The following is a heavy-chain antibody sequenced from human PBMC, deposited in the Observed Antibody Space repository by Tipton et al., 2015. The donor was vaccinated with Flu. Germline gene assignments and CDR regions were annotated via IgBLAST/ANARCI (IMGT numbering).Heavy chain of an antibody. D-gene: IGHD3-10*01. CDR2: IYTRGST. CDR1: GGSISSGNYY. V-gene: IGHV4-61*02. J-gene: IGHJ4*02. Sequence: TLSLTCTVSGGSISSGNYYWTWIRQPAGKGLEWIGRIYTRGSTNYNPSLKSRVTMSVDTSKNQFSLKLSSVTAADTAVYYCATYYYGSGTQSAFDYWGQGTLVTVSS. CDR3: ATYYYGSGTQSAFDY.